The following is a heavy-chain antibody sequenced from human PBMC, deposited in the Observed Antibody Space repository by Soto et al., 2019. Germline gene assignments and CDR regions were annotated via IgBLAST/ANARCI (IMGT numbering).Heavy chain of an antibody. Sequence: ASVKVSCKASGYTFTSYYMHWVRQAPGQGLEWMGIINPSGGSTSYAQKFQGRVTMTRDTSTSTVYMELSSLRSEDTAVYYCAKDLEMATISGSNYYYYGMDVWGQGTTVTVSS. CDR1: GYTFTSYY. D-gene: IGHD5-12*01. CDR2: INPSGGST. CDR3: AKDLEMATISGSNYYYYGMDV. J-gene: IGHJ6*02. V-gene: IGHV1-46*01.